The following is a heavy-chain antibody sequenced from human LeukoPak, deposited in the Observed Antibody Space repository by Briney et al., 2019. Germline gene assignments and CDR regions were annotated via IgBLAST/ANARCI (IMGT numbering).Heavy chain of an antibody. D-gene: IGHD6-13*01. CDR2: IYPDDSDT. J-gene: IGHJ4*02. V-gene: IGHV5-51*01. CDR1: GYSFPNYW. Sequence: GESLKISCQGSGYSFPNYWISWVRQMPGKGLEWMGVIYPDDSDTRYSPSLRGQVTISADKSISTAYLQWSSLKASDSAMYYCARSYSSSWANLGYWGQGTLVTVSS. CDR3: ARSYSSSWANLGY.